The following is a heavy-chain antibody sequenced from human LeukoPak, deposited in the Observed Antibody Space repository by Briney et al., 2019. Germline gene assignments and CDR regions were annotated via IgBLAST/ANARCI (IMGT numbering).Heavy chain of an antibody. Sequence: GGSLRLSCAASGFTFSSYSMNWVRQAPGKGLEWVSSISSSSSYIYYADSVKGRFTISRDNAKNSLYLQMDSLRAEDTAVYFCARYQDGATYNDAFDIWGQGTMVSVSS. CDR3: ARYQDGATYNDAFDI. CDR1: GFTFSSYS. D-gene: IGHD4/OR15-4a*01. CDR2: ISSSSSYI. J-gene: IGHJ3*02. V-gene: IGHV3-21*01.